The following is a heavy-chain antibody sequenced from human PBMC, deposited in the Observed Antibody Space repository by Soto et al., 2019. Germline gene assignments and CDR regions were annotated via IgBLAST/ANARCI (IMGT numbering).Heavy chain of an antibody. V-gene: IGHV3-7*01. Sequence: GGSLRLSCAASGFTFSSYWMSWVRQAPGKGLEWVANIKQDGSEKYYVDSVKGRFTISRDNAKNSLYLQMNSLRAEDTAVYYCARNWEWEYQLPLNYYYYYYMDVWGKGTTVTVSS. CDR3: ARNWEWEYQLPLNYYYYYYMDV. D-gene: IGHD2-2*01. CDR2: IKQDGSEK. CDR1: GFTFSSYW. J-gene: IGHJ6*03.